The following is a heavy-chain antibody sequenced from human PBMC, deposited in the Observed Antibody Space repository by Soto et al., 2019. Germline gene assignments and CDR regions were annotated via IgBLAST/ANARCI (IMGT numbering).Heavy chain of an antibody. CDR3: ARARTTPRGWFDP. CDR2: INHSGST. D-gene: IGHD1-7*01. Sequence: QVQLQQWGAGLLKPSETLSLTCAVYGGSFSGYYWSWIRQPPGKGLEWIGEINHSGSTNYNPSLKIRVTISVDTSKNQFSLKLSSVTAADTAVYYCARARTTPRGWFDPWGQGTLVTVSS. CDR1: GGSFSGYY. V-gene: IGHV4-34*01. J-gene: IGHJ5*02.